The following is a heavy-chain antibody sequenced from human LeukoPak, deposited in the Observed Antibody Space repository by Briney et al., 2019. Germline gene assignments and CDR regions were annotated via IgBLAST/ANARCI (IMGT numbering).Heavy chain of an antibody. CDR3: AKNPEWSINWYFDL. D-gene: IGHD3-3*01. CDR2: ISWNSGSI. J-gene: IGHJ2*01. V-gene: IGHV3-9*01. CDR1: GFTFDDYA. Sequence: PGGSLRLSCAASGFTFDDYAMHWVRHAPGKGLEWVSGISWNSGSIGYADSVKGRFTISRDNAKNSLYLQMNSLRAEDTALYYCAKNPEWSINWYFDLWGRGTLVTVSS.